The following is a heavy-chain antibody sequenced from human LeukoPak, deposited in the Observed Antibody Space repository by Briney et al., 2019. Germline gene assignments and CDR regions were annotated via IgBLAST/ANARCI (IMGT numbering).Heavy chain of an antibody. V-gene: IGHV3-23*01. D-gene: IGHD3-3*01. CDR2: ISGSGGST. CDR3: AKGWSGSDAFDI. Sequence: GRSLGLSCAASGFTFSSYAMSWVRQAPGKGLEWVSAISGSGGSTYYADSVKGRFTISRDNSKNTLYLQMNSLRAEDTAVYYCAKGWSGSDAFDIWGQGTMVTVSS. J-gene: IGHJ3*02. CDR1: GFTFSSYA.